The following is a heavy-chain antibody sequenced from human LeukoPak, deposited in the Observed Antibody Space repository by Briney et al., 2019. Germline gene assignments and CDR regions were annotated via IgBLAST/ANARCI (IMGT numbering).Heavy chain of an antibody. D-gene: IGHD5-18*01. V-gene: IGHV4-39*01. Sequence: SETLSLTCTVSGGSISSSSAYWGWVRQPPGKWLEWIGSIYYSKHTYYNPSLKSRVTISADTSKNQFSLTLGSVSATDTAVYYCVSPRGFSYGHFDYWGQGTLVTVSS. CDR3: VSPRGFSYGHFDY. CDR1: GGSISSSSAY. CDR2: IYYSKHT. J-gene: IGHJ4*02.